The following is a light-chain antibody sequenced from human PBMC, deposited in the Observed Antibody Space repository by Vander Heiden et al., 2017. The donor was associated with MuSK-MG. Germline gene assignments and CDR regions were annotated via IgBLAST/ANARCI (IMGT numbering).Light chain of an antibody. CDR2: AAS. CDR1: QGISLF. Sequence: DIQRTESPSSLSASVGDRVTITYRAGQGISLFLAYYQQKQGKGPKLLISAASTLQSGVPSRLRGSGCGTEFTLTISGRQQEDVAPYYCQKPNSNAPLTFGGGTKVEIK. V-gene: IGKV1-27*01. J-gene: IGKJ4*01. CDR3: QKPNSNAPLT.